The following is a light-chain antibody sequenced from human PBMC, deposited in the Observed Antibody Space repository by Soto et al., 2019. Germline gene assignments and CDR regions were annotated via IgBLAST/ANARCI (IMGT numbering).Light chain of an antibody. CDR3: QKYNSAPTWT. J-gene: IGKJ1*01. CDR2: AAS. Sequence: DIQMTQSPSSLSASVGDRVTITCRASQGISNYLAWYQQKPGKVPKLLIHAASTLQSGVPSRFSGSGSGTDFTLTISSLQPEDVATYYCQKYNSAPTWTFGQGTKVEIK. V-gene: IGKV1-27*01. CDR1: QGISNY.